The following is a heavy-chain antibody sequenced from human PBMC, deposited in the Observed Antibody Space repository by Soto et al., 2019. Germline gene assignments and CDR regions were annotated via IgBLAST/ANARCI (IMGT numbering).Heavy chain of an antibody. Sequence: QVQLVQSGAEVKKPGSSVKVSCKASGGTFRSYTITWVRQAPGQGLEWMGRIIPILAITNYAQKFQGRVTITADKSTSPAYMELSSLRSEDTAVYYCATLAAAGTYFDYWGQGTLVTVSS. CDR3: ATLAAAGTYFDY. D-gene: IGHD6-13*01. CDR1: GGTFRSYT. V-gene: IGHV1-69*02. J-gene: IGHJ4*02. CDR2: IIPILAIT.